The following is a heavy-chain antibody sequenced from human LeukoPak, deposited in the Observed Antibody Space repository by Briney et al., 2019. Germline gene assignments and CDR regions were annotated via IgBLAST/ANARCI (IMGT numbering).Heavy chain of an antibody. CDR1: GGSISSSCYY. Sequence: SETLSLTCTVSGGSISSSCYYWGWIRQPPRKGLEWFGSIYYSGSTYYHPSVKRRATMSAHTSKTQCSRKLSSVTAAETAVYYWARLFVGSSTGRSLDYWGEGTLVTVSS. J-gene: IGHJ4*02. D-gene: IGHD6-13*01. CDR2: IYYSGST. V-gene: IGHV4-39*01. CDR3: ARLFVGSSTGRSLDY.